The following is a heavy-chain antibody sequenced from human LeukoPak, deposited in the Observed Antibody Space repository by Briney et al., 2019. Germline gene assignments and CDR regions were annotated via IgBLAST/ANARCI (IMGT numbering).Heavy chain of an antibody. Sequence: GRSLRLSCAASGFTFSSYGMHWVRQAPGKGLEWVAVIWYDGSNKYYADSVKGRFTISRDNAKNSLYLQMNSLRPEDTAVYYCARISRYGLDYWDQGTLVTVSS. CDR3: ARISRYGLDY. D-gene: IGHD3-16*01. CDR2: IWYDGSNK. CDR1: GFTFSSYG. J-gene: IGHJ4*02. V-gene: IGHV3-33*03.